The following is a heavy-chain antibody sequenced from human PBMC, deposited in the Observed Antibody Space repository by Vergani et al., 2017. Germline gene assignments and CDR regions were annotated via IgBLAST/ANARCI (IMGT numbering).Heavy chain of an antibody. CDR3: ARDGGLRYFDSFDY. D-gene: IGHD3-9*01. Sequence: QVQLQESGPGLVKPSQTLSLTCTVSGGSISSGSYYWSWIRQPAGKGLEWIVRIYTSGSTNYNPSLKSRVTISVDTSKNQFSLKLSSVTAADTAVYYCARDGGLRYFDSFDYWGQGTLVTVSS. CDR1: GGSISSGSYY. CDR2: IYTSGST. V-gene: IGHV4-61*02. J-gene: IGHJ4*02.